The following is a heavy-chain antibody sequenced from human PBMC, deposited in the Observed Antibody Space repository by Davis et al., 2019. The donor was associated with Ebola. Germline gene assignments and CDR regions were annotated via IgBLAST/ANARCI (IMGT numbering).Heavy chain of an antibody. Sequence: ASVKVSCKASGYTFTSYGISWVRQAPGQGLEWMGWISAYNGNTNYAQKLQGRVTMTIDTSTSTAYMELRSLRSDDTAVYYCARGGDDYGDLAPQENWFDPWGQGTLVTVSS. J-gene: IGHJ5*02. CDR3: ARGGDDYGDLAPQENWFDP. V-gene: IGHV1-18*01. D-gene: IGHD4-17*01. CDR2: ISAYNGNT. CDR1: GYTFTSYG.